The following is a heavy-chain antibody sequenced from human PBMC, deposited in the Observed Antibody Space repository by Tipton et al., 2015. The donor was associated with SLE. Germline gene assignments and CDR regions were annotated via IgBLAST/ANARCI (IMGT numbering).Heavy chain of an antibody. V-gene: IGHV4-34*01. Sequence: TLSLTCAVYGGSFSGYYWSWIRQSPGKGLEWIGEINHSGSTNYNPSLKSRVTISVDTSKNQFSLKLSSVTAADTAVYYCARRWEGPYTFDIWGQGTMVTVSS. CDR3: ARRWEGPYTFDI. CDR2: INHSGST. CDR1: GGSFSGYY. J-gene: IGHJ3*02. D-gene: IGHD1-26*01.